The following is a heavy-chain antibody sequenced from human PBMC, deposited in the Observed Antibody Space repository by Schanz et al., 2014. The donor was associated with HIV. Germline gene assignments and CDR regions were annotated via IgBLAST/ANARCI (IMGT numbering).Heavy chain of an antibody. Sequence: QVQLVESGGGVVQPGRSLRLSCAASGFTFRSYGMHWVRQAPGKGREGVALFWYDGSNKIYADSVKGRFTISRDNSKNTLYLQMNSLRPEDTAVYYCARGQPLVQRWFDPWGQGTLVTVSS. V-gene: IGHV3-33*01. CDR1: GFTFRSYG. D-gene: IGHD6-13*01. CDR2: FWYDGSNK. J-gene: IGHJ5*02. CDR3: ARGQPLVQRWFDP.